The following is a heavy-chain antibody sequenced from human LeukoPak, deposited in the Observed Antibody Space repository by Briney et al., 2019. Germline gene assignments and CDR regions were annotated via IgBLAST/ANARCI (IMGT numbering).Heavy chain of an antibody. Sequence: PGGSLRLSCVASGFSFSSYVMNWVRQAPGTGLEWVSAISGNGGSTYYADSVKGRFTISRDNSKNTLYLQMNSLRAEDTAVYYCARDPGYSSPIDYWGQGTLVTVSS. D-gene: IGHD3-16*02. V-gene: IGHV3-23*01. CDR2: ISGNGGST. CDR1: GFSFSSYV. CDR3: ARDPGYSSPIDY. J-gene: IGHJ4*02.